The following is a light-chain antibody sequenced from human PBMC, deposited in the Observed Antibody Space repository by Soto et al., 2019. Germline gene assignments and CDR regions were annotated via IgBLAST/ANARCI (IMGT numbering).Light chain of an antibody. J-gene: IGLJ2*01. Sequence: QSALTQPRSVSGSPGQSVTISCTGTSSDVGTYNYVSWYQQHPGKAPKLMIYDVSQRPSGVPDRFSGSKSGNTASLTISGLQAEDESDYYCVSYAVSYTSVLGGGTKLPVL. CDR2: DVS. CDR3: VSYAVSYTSV. CDR1: SSDVGTYNY. V-gene: IGLV2-11*01.